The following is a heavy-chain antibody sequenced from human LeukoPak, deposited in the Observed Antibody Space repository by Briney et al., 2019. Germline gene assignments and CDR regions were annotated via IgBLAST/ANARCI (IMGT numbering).Heavy chain of an antibody. CDR2: IYTSGST. Sequence: SETLSLTCTVSGGCISSGSYYWSWIRQPAGKGLEWIGRIYTSGSTNYNPSLKSRVTISVDTSKNQFSLKLSSVTAADTAVYYCARGHGIFGLTGNWFDPWGQGTLVTVSS. CDR3: ARGHGIFGLTGNWFDP. V-gene: IGHV4-61*02. CDR1: GGCISSGSYY. D-gene: IGHD3-3*02. J-gene: IGHJ5*02.